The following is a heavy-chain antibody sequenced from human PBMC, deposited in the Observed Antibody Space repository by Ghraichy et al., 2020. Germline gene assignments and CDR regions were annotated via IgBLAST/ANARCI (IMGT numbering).Heavy chain of an antibody. CDR1: GFTFSSYE. Sequence: GGSLRLSCVASGFTFSSYEMNWVRQAPGKGLEWVSYISSSTTIQYADSVKGRFTISRDNAKNSLYLQMNSLRAEDTAVYYCARGKTTGYYYFDYWGQGTLVTVSS. V-gene: IGHV3-48*03. CDR2: ISSSTTI. J-gene: IGHJ4*02. D-gene: IGHD3-9*01. CDR3: ARGKTTGYYYFDY.